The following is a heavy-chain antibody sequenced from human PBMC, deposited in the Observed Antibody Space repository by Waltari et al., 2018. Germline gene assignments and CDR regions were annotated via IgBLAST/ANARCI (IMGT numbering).Heavy chain of an antibody. CDR2: ITPNGLKT. D-gene: IGHD3-22*01. V-gene: IGHV3-64*01. Sequence: VESGGALVQPGGSLRLSCAPSGFTFATYTMSWFRQAPGKLLEYVSAITPNGLKTHYAHSVKGRFTISRDNFKNTMSLQMATLRPEYMAVYYCASTLNENYEYGGQGILVIVSS. J-gene: IGHJ4*02. CDR1: GFTFATYT. CDR3: ASTLNENYEY.